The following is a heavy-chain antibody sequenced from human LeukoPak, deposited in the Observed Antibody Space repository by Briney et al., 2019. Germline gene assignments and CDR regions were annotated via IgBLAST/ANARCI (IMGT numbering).Heavy chain of an antibody. CDR2: IYYSGST. J-gene: IGHJ4*02. D-gene: IGHD6-6*01. Sequence: SETLSLTCTVSGGSISSYYWSWIRQPPGKGLEWIGYIYYSGSTNYNPSLKSRVTISVDTSKNQFSLKLSSVTAADTAVYYCARVLPGSSPIDYWGQGTLVTVSS. V-gene: IGHV4-59*01. CDR3: ARVLPGSSPIDY. CDR1: GGSISSYY.